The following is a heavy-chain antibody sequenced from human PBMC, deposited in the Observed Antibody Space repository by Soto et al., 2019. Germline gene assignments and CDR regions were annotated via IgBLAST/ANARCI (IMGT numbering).Heavy chain of an antibody. D-gene: IGHD4-4*01. J-gene: IGHJ6*02. Sequence: PGESLKISCKGSGYSFTSYWIGWVRQMPGKGLEWMGIIYPGDSDTRYSPSFQGQVTISADKSISTAYLQWSSLKASDTAMYYCARLDYSNYVRYYYGMDVWGQGTTVTVSS. V-gene: IGHV5-51*01. CDR3: ARLDYSNYVRYYYGMDV. CDR1: GYSFTSYW. CDR2: IYPGDSDT.